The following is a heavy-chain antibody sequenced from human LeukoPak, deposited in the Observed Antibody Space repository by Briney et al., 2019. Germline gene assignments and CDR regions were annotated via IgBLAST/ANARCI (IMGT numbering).Heavy chain of an antibody. CDR2: INTNTGNP. J-gene: IGHJ6*03. CDR1: GYTFTGYY. Sequence: ASVKVSCKASGYTFTGYYMHWVRQAPGQGLEWMGWINTNTGNPTYAQGFTGRFVFSLDTSVSTAYLQISSLKAEDTAVYYCARESGGYSYYYYYYMDVWGKGTTVTVSS. CDR3: ARESGGYSYYYYYYMDV. D-gene: IGHD5-18*01. V-gene: IGHV7-4-1*02.